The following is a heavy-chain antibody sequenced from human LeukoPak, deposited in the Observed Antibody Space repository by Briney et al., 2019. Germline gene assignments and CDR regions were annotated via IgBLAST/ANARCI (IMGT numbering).Heavy chain of an antibody. D-gene: IGHD4-17*01. V-gene: IGHV1-69*04. CDR2: IIPILGIA. CDR1: GGTFSSYA. CDR3: ANYGVQTGDY. Sequence: GASVKVSCKASGGTFSSYAISWVRQAPGQGLEWMGRIIPILGIANYAQKFQGRVTITADKSTSTAYMELSSLRSEDTAAYYCANYGVQTGDYWGQGTLVTVSS. J-gene: IGHJ4*02.